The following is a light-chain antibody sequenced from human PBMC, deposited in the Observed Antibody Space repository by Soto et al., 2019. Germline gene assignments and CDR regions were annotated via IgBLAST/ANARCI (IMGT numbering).Light chain of an antibody. V-gene: IGKV3-20*01. CDR3: QQYGSSPWT. CDR2: GAS. J-gene: IGKJ1*01. CDR1: QSVSSSY. Sequence: EIGLTQSPGTLSLSPGERATLSCRASQSVSSSYLAWYQQKPGQAPRLLIYGASSRATGIPDRFSGSGSGKDFTLTISRLEPEDFAVYYCQQYGSSPWTFGQGTKVETK.